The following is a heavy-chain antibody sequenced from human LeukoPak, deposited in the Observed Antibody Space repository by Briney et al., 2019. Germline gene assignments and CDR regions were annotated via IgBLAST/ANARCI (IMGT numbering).Heavy chain of an antibody. CDR3: AKDGGFYGENLDY. V-gene: IGHV3-23*01. CDR2: VSAGGGNT. CDR1: GFTFSSYG. Sequence: GGSLRLSCAASGFTFSSYGMNWVRQAPGKGLEWISGVSAGGGNTYYADSVKGRFTISRDNSKNTLFLQMNSLRADDTAVFYCAKDGGFYGENLDYWGQGTLVTVSS. D-gene: IGHD4-17*01. J-gene: IGHJ4*02.